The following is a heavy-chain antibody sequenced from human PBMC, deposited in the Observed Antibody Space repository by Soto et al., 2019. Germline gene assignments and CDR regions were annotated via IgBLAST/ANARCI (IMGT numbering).Heavy chain of an antibody. CDR3: PKPPHDSSDQLLLSYYVEC. CDR1: GFTFSSYA. J-gene: IGHJ4*02. D-gene: IGHD3-22*01. V-gene: IGHV3-23*01. CDR2: ISGSGGST. Sequence: EVQLLESGGGLVQPGGSLRLSCAASGFTFSSYAMSWVRQAPGKGLEWVSAISGSGGSTYYADSVKGRFTISRDNTKNTLYLLLNRLTAEKSGVYACPKPPHDSSDQLLLSYYVECGGQGTRVIFAS.